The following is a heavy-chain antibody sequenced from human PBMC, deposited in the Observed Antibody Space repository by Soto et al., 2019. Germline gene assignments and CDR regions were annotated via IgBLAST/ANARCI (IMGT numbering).Heavy chain of an antibody. CDR3: ARDRGLSTMVRGVIREYYYYGMDV. CDR1: GGSISSYY. Sequence: SETLSLTCTVSGGSISSYYWSWIRQPAGKGLEWIGRIYTSGGTNYNPSLKSRVTMSVDQSKNQFSMKLSSVTAADTAVYYCARDRGLSTMVRGVIREYYYYGMDVWGQGTTGT. J-gene: IGHJ6*02. D-gene: IGHD3-10*01. V-gene: IGHV4-4*07. CDR2: IYTSGGT.